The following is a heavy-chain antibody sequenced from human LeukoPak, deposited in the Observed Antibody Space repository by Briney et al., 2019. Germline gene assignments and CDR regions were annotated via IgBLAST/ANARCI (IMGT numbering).Heavy chain of an antibody. CDR1: GFTFSDYY. Sequence: PGGSLRLSCAASGFTFSDYYMSWIRQAPGKGLEWVSYIAPSGGAIYYADSVKSRFSVSRDNAKNSLYLQMNSLRAEDTAVYFCARGHYGLDVWGQGTTITVSS. CDR3: ARGHYGLDV. V-gene: IGHV3-11*01. J-gene: IGHJ6*02. CDR2: IAPSGGAI.